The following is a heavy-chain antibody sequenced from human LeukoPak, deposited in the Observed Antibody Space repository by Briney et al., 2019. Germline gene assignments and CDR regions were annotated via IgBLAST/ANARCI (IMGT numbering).Heavy chain of an antibody. V-gene: IGHV4-4*07. CDR2: IYTSGST. Sequence: SETLSLTCAVYGGSFSGYYWSWIRQPAGKGLEWIGRIYTSGSTNYNPSLKSRVTMSVDTSKNQFSLKLSSVTAADTAVYYCARDRQWLPTNWFDPWGQGTLVTVSS. J-gene: IGHJ5*02. D-gene: IGHD6-19*01. CDR3: ARDRQWLPTNWFDP. CDR1: GGSFSGYY.